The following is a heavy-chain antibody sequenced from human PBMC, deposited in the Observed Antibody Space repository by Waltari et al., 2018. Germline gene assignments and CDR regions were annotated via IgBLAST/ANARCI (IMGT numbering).Heavy chain of an antibody. D-gene: IGHD1-26*01. J-gene: IGHJ3*02. V-gene: IGHV4-61*02. CDR3: ARDRRGSYTAFDI. Sequence: QVQLQESGPGLVKPSQTLSLTCTVSGGSISSGSYYWSWIRQPAGKGLEWIGRIYTSESTNDNPALKSRVTISVDTSKNQFSLKLSSVTAADTAVYYCARDRRGSYTAFDIWGQGTMVTVSS. CDR2: IYTSEST. CDR1: GGSISSGSYY.